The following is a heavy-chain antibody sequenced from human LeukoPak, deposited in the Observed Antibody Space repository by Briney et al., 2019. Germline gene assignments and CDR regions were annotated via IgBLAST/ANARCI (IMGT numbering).Heavy chain of an antibody. CDR2: ISYDGSNK. CDR3: ARPLYYGSGTF. Sequence: PGGSLRLSCAASGFTFSSYAMHWVRQAPGKGLEWVAVISYDGSNKYYADSVEGRFTISRDNSKNTLYLQMNSLRAEDTAVYYCARPLYYGSGTFWGQGTLVTVSS. CDR1: GFTFSSYA. J-gene: IGHJ4*02. V-gene: IGHV3-30*04. D-gene: IGHD3-10*01.